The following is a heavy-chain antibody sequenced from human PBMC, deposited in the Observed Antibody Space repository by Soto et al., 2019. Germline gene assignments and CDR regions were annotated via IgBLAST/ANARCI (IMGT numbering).Heavy chain of an antibody. J-gene: IGHJ4*02. D-gene: IGHD2-2*01. CDR2: ISDSGST. CDR1: GFTFSTYA. Sequence: EVQLFESGGGLVQPGGSLRLSCTASGFTFSTYAMSWVRQAPGKGLEWVSTISDSGSTYYADSVKGRFTISRDNSTNTLYLEMNSLRAEDTAVYYCAKDKGGRYCSRTSCLYSFDYWGQGTLVTVSS. CDR3: AKDKGGRYCSRTSCLYSFDY. V-gene: IGHV3-23*01.